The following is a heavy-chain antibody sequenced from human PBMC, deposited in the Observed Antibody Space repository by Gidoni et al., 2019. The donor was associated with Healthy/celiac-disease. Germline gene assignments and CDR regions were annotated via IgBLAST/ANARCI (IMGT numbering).Heavy chain of an antibody. CDR2: IDYSGGP. V-gene: IGHV4-39*01. CDR1: GGAISSSSYY. Sequence: QLQLQESGPGLVKPSETLSLTCTVSGGAISSSSYYWGWIRQPPGKGLEWMGRIDYSGGPYYHPSLKSRVTISVDTSKTQFSLKLSSVTAADTAVYYCAAPGIAAAGDAFDIWGQGTMVTVSS. D-gene: IGHD6-13*01. CDR3: AAPGIAAAGDAFDI. J-gene: IGHJ3*02.